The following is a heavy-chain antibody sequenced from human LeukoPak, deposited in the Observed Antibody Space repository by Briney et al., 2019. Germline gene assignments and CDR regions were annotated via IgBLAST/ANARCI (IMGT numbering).Heavy chain of an antibody. V-gene: IGHV3-21*01. J-gene: IGHJ4*02. CDR2: ISSSSRYI. D-gene: IGHD3-22*01. Sequence: PGGSLRLSCAASGFTFSSYSMNWVRQAPGKGLEWVSSISSSSRYIYYADSVKGRFTISRDNAKNSLYLQMNSLRAEDTAVYYCARDIRNYYESSGYFDYWGQGTLVTVSS. CDR1: GFTFSSYS. CDR3: ARDIRNYYESSGYFDY.